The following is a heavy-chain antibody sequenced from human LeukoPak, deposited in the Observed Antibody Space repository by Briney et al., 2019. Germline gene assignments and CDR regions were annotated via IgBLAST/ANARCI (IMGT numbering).Heavy chain of an antibody. CDR1: GFTFSSYE. Sequence: PGGSLRLSCAASGFTFSSYEMNWVRQAPGKGLEWVSYISSSGSTIYYADSVKGRFTISRDNAKNSLYLQMNSLRAEDTAVYYCAREPYSGYDGGYYCYYYYMDVGGKATTVTVSS. J-gene: IGHJ6*03. CDR3: AREPYSGYDGGYYCYYYYMDV. D-gene: IGHD5-12*01. CDR2: ISSSGSTI. V-gene: IGHV3-48*03.